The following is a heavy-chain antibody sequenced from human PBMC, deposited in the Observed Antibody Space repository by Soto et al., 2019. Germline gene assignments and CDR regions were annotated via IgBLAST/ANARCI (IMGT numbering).Heavy chain of an antibody. CDR3: ARAGRDIVVVPAALGFWFDP. Sequence: QVQLVESGGGLVKPGGSLRLSCAASGFTFSDYYMSWIRQAPGKGLEWVSYISSSGSTIYYADSVKGRFTISRDNAKNSLDLQMNSLRAEDTAVYYCARAGRDIVVVPAALGFWFDPWGQGTLVTVSS. CDR2: ISSSGSTI. CDR1: GFTFSDYY. J-gene: IGHJ5*02. D-gene: IGHD2-2*01. V-gene: IGHV3-11*01.